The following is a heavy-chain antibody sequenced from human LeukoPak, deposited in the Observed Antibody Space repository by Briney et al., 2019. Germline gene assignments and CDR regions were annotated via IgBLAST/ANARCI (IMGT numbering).Heavy chain of an antibody. CDR2: IYYSGST. CDR1: RGSISSNSYY. Sequence: PSETLSLTCAVSRGSISSNSYYWGWIRQPPGKGLEWIGSIYYSGSTYYNPSLKSRVTISVDTSKNQFSLKLSSVTAADTAVYYCARTRYYYNSRSYGAPYYFDYWGQGTLVTVSS. V-gene: IGHV4-39*01. CDR3: ARTRYYYNSRSYGAPYYFDY. J-gene: IGHJ4*02. D-gene: IGHD3-10*01.